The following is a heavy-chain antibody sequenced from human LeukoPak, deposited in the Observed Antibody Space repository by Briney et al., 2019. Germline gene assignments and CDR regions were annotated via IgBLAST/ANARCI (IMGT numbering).Heavy chain of an antibody. CDR3: ARGGSFWSGYLHYFDY. J-gene: IGHJ4*02. V-gene: IGHV1-69*05. Sequence: SVKVSCKASGGTFSSYAISWVRQAPGQGLEWMGGFIPIFGTANYAQKFQGRVTITTDESTSTAYMELSSLRSEDTAVYYCARGGSFWSGYLHYFDYWGQGTLVTVSS. D-gene: IGHD3-3*01. CDR2: FIPIFGTA. CDR1: GGTFSSYA.